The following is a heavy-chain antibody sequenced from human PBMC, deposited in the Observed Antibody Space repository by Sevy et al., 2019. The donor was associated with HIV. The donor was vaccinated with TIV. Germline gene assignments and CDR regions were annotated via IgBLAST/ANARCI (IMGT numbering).Heavy chain of an antibody. CDR3: ARDEGAGSYYFDY. J-gene: IGHJ4*02. CDR1: GFTFSSYA. V-gene: IGHV3-30-3*01. Sequence: GGSLRLSCAASGFTFSSYAMHWVRQAPGKRLEWVAVISYDGSNKYYADSVKGRFTISRDNSKNTLYLQMNSLRAEDTAVYYCARDEGAGSYYFDYWGQGTLVTVSS. CDR2: ISYDGSNK. D-gene: IGHD3-10*01.